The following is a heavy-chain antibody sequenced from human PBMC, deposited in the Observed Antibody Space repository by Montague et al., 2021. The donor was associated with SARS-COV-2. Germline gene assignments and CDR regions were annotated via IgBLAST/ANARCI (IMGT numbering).Heavy chain of an antibody. J-gene: IGHJ4*02. D-gene: IGHD3-10*01. CDR1: GDSVTTSWDS. CDR3: ARHSYRTFDF. CDR2: TADTWSDRNN. Sequence: CAISGDSVTTSWDSGADRKSTRLNCRDGNVTTADTWSDRNNEYAESVKGRITINPDTPKNQFSLHLTSVTPEDTAVYYCARHSYRTFDFWGQGTLVTVSS. V-gene: IGHV6-1*01.